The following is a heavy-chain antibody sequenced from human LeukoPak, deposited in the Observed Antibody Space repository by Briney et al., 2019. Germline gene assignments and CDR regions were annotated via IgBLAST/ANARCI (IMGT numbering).Heavy chain of an antibody. CDR1: GGSFSGYY. CDR2: INHSGST. D-gene: IGHD1-26*01. J-gene: IGHJ4*02. Sequence: SETLSLTCAVYGGSFSGYYWSWVRQAPGKGVEWVGEINHSGSTNYNTSLKSRVTISEETSKNQFSLKLSSVTAADTAVYYCARVTASGSYYFDYWGQGTLVTVSS. V-gene: IGHV4-34*01. CDR3: ARVTASGSYYFDY.